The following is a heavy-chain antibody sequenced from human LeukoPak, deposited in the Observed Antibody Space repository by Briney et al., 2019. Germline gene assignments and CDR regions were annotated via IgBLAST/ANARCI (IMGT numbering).Heavy chain of an antibody. J-gene: IGHJ5*02. Sequence: SVKVSCKASGGTFSSYAIIWVRQAPGQGLEWMGRIIPILGIANYAQKFQGRVTITADKSTSTAYMELSSLRSEDTAVYYCARGGRGDWFDPWGQGTLVTVSS. CDR2: IIPILGIA. CDR3: ARGGRGDWFDP. D-gene: IGHD3-16*01. V-gene: IGHV1-69*04. CDR1: GGTFSSYA.